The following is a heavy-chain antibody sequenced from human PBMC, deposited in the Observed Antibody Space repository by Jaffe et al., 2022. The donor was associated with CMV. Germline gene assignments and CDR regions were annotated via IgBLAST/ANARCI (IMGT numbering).Heavy chain of an antibody. Sequence: EVQLVESGGGLVKPGGSLRLSCAASGFTFSSYSMNWVRQAPGKGLEWVSSISSSSSYIYYADSVKGRFTISRDNAKNSLYLQMNSLRAEDTAVYYCAPLQIVVVPAANYYGMDVWGQGTTVTVSS. J-gene: IGHJ6*02. D-gene: IGHD2-2*01. CDR2: ISSSSSYI. CDR3: APLQIVVVPAANYYGMDV. CDR1: GFTFSSYS. V-gene: IGHV3-21*01.